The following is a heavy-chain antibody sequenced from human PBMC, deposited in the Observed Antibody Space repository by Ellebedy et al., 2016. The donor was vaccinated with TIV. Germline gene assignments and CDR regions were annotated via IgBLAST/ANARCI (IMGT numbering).Heavy chain of an antibody. D-gene: IGHD2-21*02. CDR2: IDNNGGSA. CDR3: VKDVTWVFDY. CDR1: GFTFSMYA. Sequence: PGGSLRLSCSASGFTFSMYAMHWVLQAPGTSLEYVSSIDNNGGSASYSDSVRGRFTISRDNSKNTLYLQLSSLRAEDTAVYYCVKDVTWVFDYWGQGTLVTVSS. J-gene: IGHJ4*02. V-gene: IGHV3-64D*09.